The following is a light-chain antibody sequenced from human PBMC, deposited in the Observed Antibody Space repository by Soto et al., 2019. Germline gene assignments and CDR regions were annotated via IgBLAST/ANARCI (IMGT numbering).Light chain of an antibody. CDR3: QHRINWPLT. CDR1: QSISSH. Sequence: EIVLTQSPATLSLSPGERATLSCRASQSISSHLAWYQQKPGQAPRLLIYGASNRATGIPARFSGRGSGTDFTLTISSLEPEDFAVYYCQHRINWPLTFGGGTTVEIK. J-gene: IGKJ4*01. V-gene: IGKV3-11*01. CDR2: GAS.